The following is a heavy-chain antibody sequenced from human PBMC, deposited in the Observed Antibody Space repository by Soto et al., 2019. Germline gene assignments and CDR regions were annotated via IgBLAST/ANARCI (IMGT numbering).Heavy chain of an antibody. J-gene: IGHJ5*02. Sequence: ASETLSLTCTVSGGSFGSSAYYWGWIRRAPGKGLEWIGGINSSGSTFSNPSLKSRVTLSVDTSKNQFSLKLTSVTAADTALYYCSRRAPEGFDPWGQGTLVTVSS. V-gene: IGHV4-39*01. CDR3: SRRAPEGFDP. CDR1: GGSFGSSAYY. CDR2: INSSGST.